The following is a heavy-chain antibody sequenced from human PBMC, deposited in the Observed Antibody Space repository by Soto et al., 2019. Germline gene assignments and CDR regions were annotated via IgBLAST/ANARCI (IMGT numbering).Heavy chain of an antibody. V-gene: IGHV4-30-4*01. CDR3: ARTWRDSVAATPGYFQH. D-gene: IGHD2-15*01. CDR2: IYYSGST. CDR1: GGSISSGDYY. J-gene: IGHJ1*01. Sequence: SETLSLTCTVSGGSISSGDYYWSWIRQPPGKGLEWIGYIYYSGSTYYNPSLKSRVTISVDTSKNQFSLKLSSVTAADTAVYYCARTWRDSVAATPGYFQHWGQGTLVTVSS.